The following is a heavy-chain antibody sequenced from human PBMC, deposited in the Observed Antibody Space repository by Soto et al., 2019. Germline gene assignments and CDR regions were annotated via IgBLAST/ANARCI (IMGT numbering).Heavy chain of an antibody. CDR3: ARGRGTYYYDSSGYFDAFDI. Sequence: GASVKVSCKASGGTFSSYAISWVRQAPGQGLEWMGGIIPIFGTANYAQKFQGRVTITADESTCTAYMELSSLRSEDTAVYYCARGRGTYYYDSSGYFDAFDIWGQGTMVTVSS. V-gene: IGHV1-69*13. J-gene: IGHJ3*02. CDR2: IIPIFGTA. D-gene: IGHD3-22*01. CDR1: GGTFSSYA.